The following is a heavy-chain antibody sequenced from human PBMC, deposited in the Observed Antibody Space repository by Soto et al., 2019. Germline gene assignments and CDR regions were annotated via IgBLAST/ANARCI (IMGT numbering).Heavy chain of an antibody. Sequence: GPSVKGSCNASGGAIGSYSISWVRQDPGQGLEWMGGIIPIFDITNYAQKFQGRVTITADESTSTAYMELSSLGSDDTAVYYCARPDEGGYSSNHHYYYALDVWGQGTTVTVSS. CDR2: IIPIFDIT. D-gene: IGHD3-22*01. V-gene: IGHV1-69*13. CDR3: ARPDEGGYSSNHHYYYALDV. J-gene: IGHJ6*02. CDR1: GGAIGSYS.